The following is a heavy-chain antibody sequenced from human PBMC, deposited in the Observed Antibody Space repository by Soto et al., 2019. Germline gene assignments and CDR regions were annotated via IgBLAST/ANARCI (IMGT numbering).Heavy chain of an antibody. D-gene: IGHD2-15*01. V-gene: IGHV4-59*01. Sequence: SEALSLTCTVSGASITDSYWSWIRQPPEKGLEWIGYIYFSGVATYNPSLKSRATMSRDTSKNEFSLKLTSVTTADTAIYYCARGDSDLAVSEAAYWGQGTLVTVS. CDR1: GASITDSY. J-gene: IGHJ1*01. CDR3: ARGDSDLAVSEAAY. CDR2: IYFSGVA.